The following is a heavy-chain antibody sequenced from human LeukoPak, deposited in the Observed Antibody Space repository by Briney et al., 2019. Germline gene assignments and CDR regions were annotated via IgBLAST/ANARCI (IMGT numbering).Heavy chain of an antibody. CDR2: IYHSGST. CDR1: GYSISSGYY. J-gene: IGHJ4*02. Sequence: SETLSPTCTVSGYSISSGYYWGWIRQPAGKGLEWIGSIYHSGSTYYNPSLKSRVTISVDTSKNQFSLKLSSVTAADTAVYYCARDDTSSSQPIDYWGQGTLVTVSS. CDR3: ARDDTSSSQPIDY. D-gene: IGHD6-6*01. V-gene: IGHV4-38-2*02.